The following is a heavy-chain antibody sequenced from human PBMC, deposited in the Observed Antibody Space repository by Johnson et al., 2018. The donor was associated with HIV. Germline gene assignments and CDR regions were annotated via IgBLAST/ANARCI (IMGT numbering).Heavy chain of an antibody. J-gene: IGHJ3*02. CDR1: GFTFSGSA. CDR2: IRSKANSYAT. D-gene: IGHD3-3*02. V-gene: IGHV3-73*01. Sequence: VQLVESGGGLVKPGGSLRLSCAASGFTFSGSAMHWVRQASGKGLEWVGRIRSKANSYATAYAASLKGRFTISRDDSKITAYLQMNSLKTEDTAVYYCTAHFRVDAFDIWGQGTMVTVSS. CDR3: TAHFRVDAFDI.